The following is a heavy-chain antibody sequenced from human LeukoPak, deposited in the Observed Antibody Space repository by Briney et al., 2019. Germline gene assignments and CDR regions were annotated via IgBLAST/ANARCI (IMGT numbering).Heavy chain of an antibody. CDR3: AREGWSGSYMDY. CDR2: IYYSGST. D-gene: IGHD1-26*01. J-gene: IGHJ4*02. CDR1: GGSISSYY. Sequence: SETLSLTCTVSGGSISSYYWNWIRQPPGKGLEWIGYIYYSGSTNYNPSLKSRVTISVDTSKNQFSLKLSSVTAADTAVYYCAREGWSGSYMDYWGQGTLVTVSS. V-gene: IGHV4-59*01.